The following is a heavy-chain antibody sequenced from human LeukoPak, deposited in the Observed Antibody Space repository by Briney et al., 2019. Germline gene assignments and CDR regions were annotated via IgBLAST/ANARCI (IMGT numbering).Heavy chain of an antibody. V-gene: IGHV4-39*07. CDR3: ARAQRDSSSWYVDY. D-gene: IGHD6-13*01. J-gene: IGHJ4*02. Sequence: SSETLSLSCTVSGGSISSSSYYWGWIRQPPGKGLEWIGEIYHGGSTNYNPSLKSRVTISVDKSRDQFSLKLSSVTAADTAVYYCARAQRDSSSWYVDYWVQGTMVTVSS. CDR2: IYHGGST. CDR1: GGSISSSSYY.